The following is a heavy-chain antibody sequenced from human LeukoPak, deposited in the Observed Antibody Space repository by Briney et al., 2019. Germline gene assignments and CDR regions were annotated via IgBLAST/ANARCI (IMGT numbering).Heavy chain of an antibody. CDR3: ARGSYYYDSSGYLFFRRGAFDI. CDR2: IYYSGST. CDR1: GGSISSSSYY. Sequence: SETLSLTCSVSGGSISSSSYYWGWIRQPPGKGLEWIGSIYYSGSTYYNPSLKSRVTISVDTSKNQFSLKLSSVTAADTAVYYCARGSYYYDSSGYLFFRRGAFDIWGQGTMVTVSS. D-gene: IGHD3-22*01. V-gene: IGHV4-39*07. J-gene: IGHJ3*02.